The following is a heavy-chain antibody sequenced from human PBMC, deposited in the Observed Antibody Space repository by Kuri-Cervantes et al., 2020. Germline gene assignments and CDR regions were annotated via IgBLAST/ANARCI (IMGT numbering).Heavy chain of an antibody. CDR3: AKDVGPTITGTKFDP. CDR2: ISYDGSNK. CDR1: GFTFSSYG. V-gene: IGHV3-33*05. D-gene: IGHD1-20*01. J-gene: IGHJ5*02. Sequence: GGSLRLSCAASGFTFSSYGMHWVRQAPGKGPEWVAVISYDGSNKYYADSVKGRFTISRDNSKNTLYLQMNSLRAEDTAVYYCAKDVGPTITGTKFDPWGQGTLVTVSS.